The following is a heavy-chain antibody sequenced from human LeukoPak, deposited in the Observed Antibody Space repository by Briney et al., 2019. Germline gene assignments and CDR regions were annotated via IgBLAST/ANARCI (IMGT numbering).Heavy chain of an antibody. V-gene: IGHV3-30*18. J-gene: IGHJ4*02. CDR3: AKDHSVGATKGYFDY. CDR1: GFTFSSYG. Sequence: GGSLRLSCAASGFTFSSYGMHWVRQAPGKGLEWVAVISYDGSNKYYADSVKGRFTISRDNSKNTLYLQMNSLRAGDTAVYYCAKDHSVGATKGYFDYWGQGTLVSVSS. D-gene: IGHD1-26*01. CDR2: ISYDGSNK.